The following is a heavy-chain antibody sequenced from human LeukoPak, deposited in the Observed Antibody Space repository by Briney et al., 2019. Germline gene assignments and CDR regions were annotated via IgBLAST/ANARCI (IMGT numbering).Heavy chain of an antibody. CDR2: IYYSGST. D-gene: IGHD6-13*01. Sequence: SETLSLTCTVSGDSISGYYWSWIRQPPGKGLEWIGYIYYSGSTNYNPSLKSRVTISVDTSKNQFSLKLSSVTAADTAVYYCARGAAAADYYYYYGMDVWGQGTTVTVSS. CDR1: GDSISGYY. J-gene: IGHJ6*02. CDR3: ARGAAAADYYYYYGMDV. V-gene: IGHV4-59*01.